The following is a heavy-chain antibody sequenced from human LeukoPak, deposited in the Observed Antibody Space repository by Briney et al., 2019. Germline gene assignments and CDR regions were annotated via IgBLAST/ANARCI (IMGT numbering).Heavy chain of an antibody. D-gene: IGHD5-12*01. Sequence: SETLSLTCAVYGGSFSGYYWSWIRQPPGKGLEWIGEINHSGSTNYNPSLKSRVTISVDTSKNQFSLKLSSVTAADTAVYYCASEGDSWLRLDYWGQEPWSPSPQ. CDR2: INHSGST. J-gene: IGHJ4*01. V-gene: IGHV4-34*01. CDR3: ASEGDSWLRLDY. CDR1: GGSFSGYY.